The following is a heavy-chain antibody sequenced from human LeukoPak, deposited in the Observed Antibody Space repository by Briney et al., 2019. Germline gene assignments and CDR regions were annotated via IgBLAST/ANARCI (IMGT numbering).Heavy chain of an antibody. Sequence: TETLSLTCAVYGGSFSGYYWSWIRQPPGKGLEWIGEINHSGSTNYNPSLKSRVTISVDTSKNQFSLKLSSVTAADTAVYYCARGKPARGSGRSSFDYWGQGTLVTVSS. V-gene: IGHV4-34*01. CDR3: ARGKPARGSGRSSFDY. J-gene: IGHJ4*02. CDR2: INHSGST. D-gene: IGHD3-10*01. CDR1: GGSFSGYY.